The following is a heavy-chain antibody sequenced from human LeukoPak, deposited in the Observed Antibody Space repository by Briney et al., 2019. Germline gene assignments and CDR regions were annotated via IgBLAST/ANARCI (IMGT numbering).Heavy chain of an antibody. J-gene: IGHJ4*02. CDR2: ISGSGGGT. CDR1: GFTFSSYA. CDR3: AKTTTGYSSGRYPGWPVDY. V-gene: IGHV3-23*01. D-gene: IGHD6-19*01. Sequence: GGALRLSCAASGFTFSSYAVSWVRQAPGKGLEWVSAISGSGGGTYYADSVKGRFTISRDNSKDTVYLQMNSLSTEDTAVYYCAKTTTGYSSGRYPGWPVDYWGQGTLVTVSS.